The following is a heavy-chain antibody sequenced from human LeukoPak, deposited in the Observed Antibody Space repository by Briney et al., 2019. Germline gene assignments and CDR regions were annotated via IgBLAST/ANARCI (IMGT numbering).Heavy chain of an antibody. CDR1: GGSFSGYY. V-gene: IGHV4-34*01. Sequence: SETLSLTCAVYGGSFSGYYWSWIRQHPGKGLEWLGEINHSGSTNYNPSLKSRVTISVDTSKNQFSLKLSSVTAADTAVYYCARGTPEAGGSKAFDYWGQGTLVTVSS. CDR3: ARGTPEAGGSKAFDY. CDR2: INHSGST. D-gene: IGHD1-14*01. J-gene: IGHJ4*02.